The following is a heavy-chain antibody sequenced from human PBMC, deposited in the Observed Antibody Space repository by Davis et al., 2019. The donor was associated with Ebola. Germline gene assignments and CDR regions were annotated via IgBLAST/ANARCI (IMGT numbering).Heavy chain of an antibody. V-gene: IGHV4-34*01. J-gene: IGHJ4*02. CDR3: ARDLGDLLWFGELPFDY. CDR1: GGSFSGYY. Sequence: SETLSLTCAVYGGSFSGYYWSWIRQPPGKGLEWIGEINHSGSTNYNPSLKSRVTISVDTSNNQFSLRLSSVTAADTAVYYCARDLGDLLWFGELPFDYWGQGTLVTVSS. CDR2: INHSGST. D-gene: IGHD3-10*01.